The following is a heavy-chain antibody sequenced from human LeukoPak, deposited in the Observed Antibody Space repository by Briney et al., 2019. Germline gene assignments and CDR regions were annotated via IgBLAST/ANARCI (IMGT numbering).Heavy chain of an antibody. D-gene: IGHD3-9*01. CDR1: GYTFTSYG. CDR2: MNPNSGNT. J-gene: IGHJ6*02. V-gene: IGHV1-8*02. Sequence: GASVKVSCKASGYTFTSYGINWVRQATGQGLEWMGWMNPNSGNTGYAQKFQGRVTMTRNTSISTAYMELSSLRSEDTAVYYCARVRILTGYSFYGMDVWGQGTTVTVSS. CDR3: ARVRILTGYSFYGMDV.